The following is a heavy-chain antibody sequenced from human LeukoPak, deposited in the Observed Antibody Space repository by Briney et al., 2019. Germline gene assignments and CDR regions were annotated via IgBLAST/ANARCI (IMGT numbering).Heavy chain of an antibody. D-gene: IGHD1-26*01. V-gene: IGHV3-21*01. CDR2: ISSSSSYI. Sequence: GGSLRLSCAASGFTFSSYSMSWVRQAPGKGLEWVSSISSSSSYIYYADSVKGRFTISRDNAKNSPYLQMNSLRAEDTAVYYCAAEKIVGAVFDYWGQGTLVTVSS. J-gene: IGHJ4*02. CDR1: GFTFSSYS. CDR3: AAEKIVGAVFDY.